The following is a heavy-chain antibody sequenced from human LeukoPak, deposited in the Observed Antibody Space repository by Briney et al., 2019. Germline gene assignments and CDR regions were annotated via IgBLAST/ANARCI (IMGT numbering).Heavy chain of an antibody. CDR1: GGSISSYY. J-gene: IGHJ5*02. CDR2: IYTSGST. CDR3: AREVGRITIFGVAVNWFDP. Sequence: SETLSLTRTVSGGSISSYYWSWIRQPAGKGLEWIGRIYTSGSTNYNPSLKSRVTMSVDTSKNQFSLKLSSVTAADTAVYYCAREVGRITIFGVAVNWFDPWGQGTLVTVSS. D-gene: IGHD3-3*01. V-gene: IGHV4-4*07.